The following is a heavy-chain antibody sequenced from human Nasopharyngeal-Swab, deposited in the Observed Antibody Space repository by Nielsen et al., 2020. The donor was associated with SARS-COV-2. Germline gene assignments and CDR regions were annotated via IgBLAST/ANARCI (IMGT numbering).Heavy chain of an antibody. CDR1: GYTFTSYA. CDR3: ARVNLVRYFDWLLKVDY. Sequence: ASVKVSCKASGYTFTSYAMHWVRQAPGQRLEWMGWINAGNGNTKYSQKFQGRVTITRDTSASTAYMELSSLRSEDTAVYYCARVNLVRYFDWLLKVDYWGQGTLVTVSS. J-gene: IGHJ4*02. CDR2: INAGNGNT. V-gene: IGHV1-3*01. D-gene: IGHD3-9*01.